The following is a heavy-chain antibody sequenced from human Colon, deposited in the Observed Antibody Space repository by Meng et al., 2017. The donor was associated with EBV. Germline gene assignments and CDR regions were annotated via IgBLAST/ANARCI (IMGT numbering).Heavy chain of an antibody. V-gene: IGHV1-18*01. J-gene: IGHJ5*02. CDR1: GYTFASYG. CDR2: ISAYNGNA. CDR3: ARGLVGP. Sequence: QVQLVQSGAEVKKPXXSVKVSCKASGYTFASYGISWVRQAPVQGLEWMGWISAYNGNADYAQNLKGRVTMTTDTSTNTAYMKLRSLRPADTAVYFCARGLVGPGGQGTLVTVSS.